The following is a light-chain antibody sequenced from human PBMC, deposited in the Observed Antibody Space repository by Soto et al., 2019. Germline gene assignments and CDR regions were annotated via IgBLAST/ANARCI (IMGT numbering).Light chain of an antibody. CDR2: AAT. CDR1: QSISIY. CDR3: QQSYSNPHT. J-gene: IGKJ1*01. Sequence: DIQMTQSPSSLSASIGDRVTITCRASQSISIYLNWYQQKPGKAPRLLIYAATSLQRGVPARFSGGGSGADFTLTVSSLQPEDFETYYCQQSYSNPHTFGQGPKVDIK. V-gene: IGKV1-39*01.